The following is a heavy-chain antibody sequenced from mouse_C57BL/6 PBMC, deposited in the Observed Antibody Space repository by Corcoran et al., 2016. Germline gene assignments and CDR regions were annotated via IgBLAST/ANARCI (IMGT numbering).Heavy chain of an antibody. CDR2: INPNNGGT. CDR1: GYTFTDYY. Sequence: EVQLQQSGPELVKPGASVKISCKASGYTFTDYYMNWVKQSHGKSLEWIGDINPNNGGTSYNQKFKGKATLTVAKSSRTAYMELRSLTSEDPAGYYCARGYYDYEDAMDYWGQGTSVTVSS. D-gene: IGHD2-4*01. CDR3: ARGYYDYEDAMDY. V-gene: IGHV1-26*01. J-gene: IGHJ4*01.